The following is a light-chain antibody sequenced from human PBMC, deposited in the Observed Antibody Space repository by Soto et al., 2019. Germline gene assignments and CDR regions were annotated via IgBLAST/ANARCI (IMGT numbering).Light chain of an antibody. J-gene: IGKJ1*01. V-gene: IGKV1-5*03. CDR2: KAS. CDR3: QHYNSYSEA. CDR1: QTISSW. Sequence: DIPMTQSPSTASGSVVDRVTITCRASQTISSWLAWYQQKPGKAPKLLIYKASTLKSGVPSRFSGSGSGTEFTLTISSLQPDDFATYYCQHYNSYSEAFGQGTNVDI.